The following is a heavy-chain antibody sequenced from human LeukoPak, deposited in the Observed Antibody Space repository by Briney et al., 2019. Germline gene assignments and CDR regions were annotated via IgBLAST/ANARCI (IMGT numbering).Heavy chain of an antibody. V-gene: IGHV4-59*01. CDR2: IYYSGST. Sequence: SETLSLTCTVSGGSISSYYWSWIRQPPGKGLEWIGYIYYSGSTNYNPSLKSRVTISVDTSKNQFSLKLSSVTAADTAVYYCARGEEYCGGDCYSGWGQGTLVTVSS. CDR1: GGSISSYY. CDR3: ARGEEYCGGDCYSG. D-gene: IGHD2-21*02. J-gene: IGHJ4*02.